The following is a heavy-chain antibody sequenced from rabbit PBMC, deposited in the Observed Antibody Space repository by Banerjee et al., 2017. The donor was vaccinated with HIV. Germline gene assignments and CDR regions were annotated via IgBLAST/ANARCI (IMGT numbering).Heavy chain of an antibody. V-gene: IGHV1S40*01. D-gene: IGHD8-1*01. J-gene: IGHJ4*01. CDR2: IGGGSSDKT. Sequence: QSLEESGGDLVKPGASLTLTCTASGFSFSSTYHMCWVRQAPGKGLEWIACIGGGSSDKTYYASWAKGRFTISKTSSTTVTLQMTSLTAADTATYFCARSYTGGTYPYSFNLWGQGTLVTVS. CDR1: GFSFSSTYH. CDR3: ARSYTGGTYPYSFNL.